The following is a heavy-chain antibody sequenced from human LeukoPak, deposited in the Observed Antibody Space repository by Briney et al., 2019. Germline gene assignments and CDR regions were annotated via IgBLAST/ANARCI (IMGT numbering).Heavy chain of an antibody. CDR2: IYYSGST. V-gene: IGHV4-59*01. CDR1: GGPISSYY. Sequence: PSETLSLTCTVSGGPISSYYWSWIRQPPGKGLEWIGYIYYSGSTNYNPSLKSRVTISVDTSKNQFSLKLSSVTAADTAVYYCARDRKAGLFDYWGQGTLVTVSS. J-gene: IGHJ4*02. CDR3: ARDRKAGLFDY. D-gene: IGHD1-14*01.